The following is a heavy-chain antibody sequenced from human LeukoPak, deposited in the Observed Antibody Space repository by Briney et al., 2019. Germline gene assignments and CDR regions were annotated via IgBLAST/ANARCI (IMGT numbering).Heavy chain of an antibody. CDR1: GFTFSYSW. CDR2: IKGDGSEK. J-gene: IGHJ6*02. D-gene: IGHD3-10*01. V-gene: IGHV3-7*03. Sequence: GGSLRLSCAASGFTFSYSWMSWVRQAPGKGLEWVANIKGDGSEKYYVDSVKGRFTISRDGAENSLYLQMNSLRAEDTAFYYCARGYGAGNYRRPFYGMDVWGQGTPVTVSS. CDR3: ARGYGAGNYRRPFYGMDV.